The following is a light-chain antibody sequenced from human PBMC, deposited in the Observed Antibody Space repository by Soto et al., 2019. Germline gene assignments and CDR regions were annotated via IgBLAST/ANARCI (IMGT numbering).Light chain of an antibody. Sequence: QSVLTQPPSVSRAPGQRVTISCTGSSSNIGAVYEVHWYQQLPGTAPKLLIYGNNNRPSGVPDRFSGSKSATSASLAITGLQAEDEADYYCQSYDSSLSALYVFGTGTKLTVL. J-gene: IGLJ1*01. CDR1: SSNIGAVYE. CDR2: GNN. V-gene: IGLV1-40*01. CDR3: QSYDSSLSALYV.